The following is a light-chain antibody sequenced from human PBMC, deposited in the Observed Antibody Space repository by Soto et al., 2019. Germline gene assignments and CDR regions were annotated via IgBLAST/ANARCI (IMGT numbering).Light chain of an antibody. CDR1: SSDVGSYNL. Sequence: QSALTQPASVSGSPGQSITISCTGTSSDVGSYNLVSWYQQHPGKAPKLIIYDVSSRPSGVSNRFSGSKSGNTASLTISGLQAEDEADYYCSSHTSSSTPYVFGTGTTVTVL. CDR2: DVS. CDR3: SSHTSSSTPYV. V-gene: IGLV2-14*02. J-gene: IGLJ1*01.